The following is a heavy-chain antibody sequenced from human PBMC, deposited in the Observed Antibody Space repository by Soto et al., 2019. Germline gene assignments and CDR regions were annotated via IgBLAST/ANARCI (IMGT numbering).Heavy chain of an antibody. V-gene: IGHV4-59*01. J-gene: IGHJ6*02. D-gene: IGHD3-16*01. Sequence: PSETLSLTCTVSGGSISSYYRSWIRQPPGKGLEWIGYIYYSGSTNYNPSLKSRVTISVDTSKNQFSLKLSSVTAADTAVYYCASGGMGSLYGMDVWGQGTTVTVSS. CDR2: IYYSGST. CDR1: GGSISSYY. CDR3: ASGGMGSLYGMDV.